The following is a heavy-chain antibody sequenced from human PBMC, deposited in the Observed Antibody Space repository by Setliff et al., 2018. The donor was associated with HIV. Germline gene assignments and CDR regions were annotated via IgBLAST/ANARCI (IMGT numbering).Heavy chain of an antibody. D-gene: IGHD3-3*01. CDR2: ISGYNGNT. J-gene: IGHJ4*02. CDR3: ARGVRYDNFWSGEYAFEY. CDR1: GYIFTNYG. Sequence: ASVKVSCKASGYIFTNYGISWVRQAPGQGLEWMGWISGYNGNTNYAQKVQGRVIMTTDTSTSTAYMELRSLRSDDTAVYYCARGVRYDNFWSGEYAFEYWGQGTLVTVSS. V-gene: IGHV1-18*04.